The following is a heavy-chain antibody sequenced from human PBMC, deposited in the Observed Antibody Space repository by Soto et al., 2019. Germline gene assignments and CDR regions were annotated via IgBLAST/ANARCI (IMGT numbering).Heavy chain of an antibody. CDR2: INHSGST. CDR3: ARLGGYVSVGYYYLWDS. V-gene: IGHV4-39*01. CDR1: DGSMNSDSSY. D-gene: IGHD3-22*01. Sequence: SETLSLTCRVSDGSMNSDSSYWGWIRPPPGQGLEWIGVINHSGSTYHNLSLKGRVTMSVDASRNQFSLKLTSMTAADTAVYYCARLGGYVSVGYYYLWDSWGQGTLVTVSS. J-gene: IGHJ4*02.